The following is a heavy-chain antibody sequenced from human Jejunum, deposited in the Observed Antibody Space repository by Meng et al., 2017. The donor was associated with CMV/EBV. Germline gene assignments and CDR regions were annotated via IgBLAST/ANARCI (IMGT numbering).Heavy chain of an antibody. D-gene: IGHD2-8*01. CDR1: SKNT. Sequence: SKNTMEWDRKDRGKGKEREEENTKEGGKKNKGEKEKGRLNKTRDDTKSKMYLQTNRLRTEDTAVYYCARVRWKGCIVLCGMDVWGRGTTVTVSS. CDR2: NTKEGGKK. V-gene: IGHV3-30*01. J-gene: IGHJ6*02. CDR3: ARVRWKGCIVLCGMDV.